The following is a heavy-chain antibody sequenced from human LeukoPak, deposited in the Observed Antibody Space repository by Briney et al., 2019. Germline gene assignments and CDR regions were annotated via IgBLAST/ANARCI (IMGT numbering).Heavy chain of an antibody. D-gene: IGHD4-17*01. CDR1: GYSFTGHY. Sequence: ASVKVSCKASGYSFTGHYMHWVRQAPGQGLEWMGIINPSGGSTSYAQKFQGRVTMTRDMSTSTVYMELSSLRSEDTAVYYCARTTDGWFDPWGQGTLVTVSS. CDR3: ARTTDGWFDP. V-gene: IGHV1-46*01. CDR2: INPSGGST. J-gene: IGHJ5*02.